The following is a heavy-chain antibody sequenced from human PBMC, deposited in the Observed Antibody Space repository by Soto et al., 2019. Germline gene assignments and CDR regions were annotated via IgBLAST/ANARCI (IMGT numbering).Heavy chain of an antibody. D-gene: IGHD3-3*01. CDR3: ARATEPNHYDFWSGYYICWFDP. V-gene: IGHV4-34*01. CDR2: INHSGST. CDR1: GVSFSGYY. Sequence: SETLSLTCAVYGVSFSGYYWSWIRQPPGKGLEWIGEINHSGSTNYNPSLKSRVTISVDTSKNQFSLKLSSVTAADTAVYYCARATEPNHYDFWSGYYICWFDPWGQGTLVTVSS. J-gene: IGHJ5*02.